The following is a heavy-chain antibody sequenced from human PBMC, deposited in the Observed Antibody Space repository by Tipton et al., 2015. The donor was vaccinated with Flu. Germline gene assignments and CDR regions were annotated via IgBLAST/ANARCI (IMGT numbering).Heavy chain of an antibody. CDR3: ARDYYERGGHWFDAFDI. Sequence: QLVQSGAEVKEPGASVKISCKATGYTFTNYGISWVRQAPGQGLEWLGWISTYTGKTNYGRNLQGRVTMTKDTSTNTVYLELRSLRSVDTAVYYCARDYYERGGHWFDAFDIWGQGTVVIVSS. V-gene: IGHV1-18*01. CDR2: ISTYTGKT. D-gene: IGHD3-22*01. CDR1: GYTFTNYG. J-gene: IGHJ3*02.